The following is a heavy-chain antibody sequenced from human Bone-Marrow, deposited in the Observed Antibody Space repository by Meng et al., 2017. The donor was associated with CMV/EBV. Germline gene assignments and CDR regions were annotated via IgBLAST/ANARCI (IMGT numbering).Heavy chain of an antibody. Sequence: GESLKISCAASGFTFSSYWMHWVRQAPGKGLVWVSRINSDGSSTSYADSVKGRFTISRDNAKNTLYLQMNSLRAEDTAVYYCARDLRFLTRSVGKDVCGQASTATVSS. CDR3: ARDLRFLTRSVGKDV. V-gene: IGHV3-74*01. J-gene: IGHJ6*02. D-gene: IGHD3-3*01. CDR2: INSDGSST. CDR1: GFTFSSYW.